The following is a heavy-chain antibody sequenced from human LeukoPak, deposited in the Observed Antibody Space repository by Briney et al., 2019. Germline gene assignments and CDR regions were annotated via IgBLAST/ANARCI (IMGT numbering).Heavy chain of an antibody. V-gene: IGHV4-59*01. CDR2: IYYSGST. CDR1: GGSISSYY. J-gene: IGHJ4*02. CDR3: ASHVDTATGNSILDY. D-gene: IGHD5-18*01. Sequence: SETLSLTCTVSGGSISSYYWSWIRQPPGKGLEWIGYIYYSGSTNYNPSLKSRVTISVDTSKNQFSLKLSSVTAADTAVYYCASHVDTATGNSILDYWGQGTLVTVSS.